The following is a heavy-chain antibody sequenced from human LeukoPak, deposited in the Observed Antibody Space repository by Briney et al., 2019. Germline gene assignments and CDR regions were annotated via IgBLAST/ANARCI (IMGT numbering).Heavy chain of an antibody. V-gene: IGHV4-4*07. CDR2: IYTSGST. CDR3: ASDHNYVNSWDY. Sequence: SETLSLTCTVSGGSISSYYWSWIRQPPGKGLEWIGRIYTSGSTNYNPSLKSRVTMSVDTSKNQSSLNLSSVAAADTAVYYCASDHNYVNSWDYWGQGTLVTVSS. D-gene: IGHD3-16*01. CDR1: GGSISSYY. J-gene: IGHJ4*02.